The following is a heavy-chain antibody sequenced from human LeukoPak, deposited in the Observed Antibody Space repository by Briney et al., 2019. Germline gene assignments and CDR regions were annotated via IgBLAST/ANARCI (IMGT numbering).Heavy chain of an antibody. D-gene: IGHD2-2*01. CDR2: IYYSGST. CDR3: ARHLGDYCSSTSCYASWFDP. CDR1: GGSISSSSYY. Sequence: NPSETLSLTCTVSGGSISSSSYYWGWIRQPPGKGLEWIGSIYYSGSTYYNPSLKSRVTISVDTSKSQFSLKLSSVTAADTAVYYCARHLGDYCSSTSCYASWFDPWGQGTLVTVSS. J-gene: IGHJ5*02. V-gene: IGHV4-39*01.